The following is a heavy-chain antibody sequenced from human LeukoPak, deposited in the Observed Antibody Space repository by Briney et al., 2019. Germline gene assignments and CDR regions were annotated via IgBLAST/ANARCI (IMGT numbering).Heavy chain of an antibody. D-gene: IGHD2-2*02. CDR2: TIPILGIA. CDR1: GGTFSSYA. J-gene: IGHJ6*02. Sequence: ASVTVSCKASGGTFSSYAISWVRQAPGQGLEWMGRTIPILGIANYAQTFQGRVTITADKSKSTDYMELSSVRSEDTAVYYCARDWDIVVVPADIRNYYYGMDVWGQGTTVTVSS. CDR3: ARDWDIVVVPADIRNYYYGMDV. V-gene: IGHV1-69*04.